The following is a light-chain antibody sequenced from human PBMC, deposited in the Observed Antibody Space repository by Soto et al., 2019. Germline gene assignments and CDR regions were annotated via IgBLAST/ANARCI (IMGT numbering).Light chain of an antibody. CDR2: AAS. V-gene: IGKV3-20*01. CDR3: QQYGTSPPT. J-gene: IGKJ3*01. Sequence: EIELTQSPGTLSLSPGERATLSCRASQTVSSNSLGWYQQKPGQAPRLLIYAASARATGIPDRFSGSGSGTDFTLTISRLEPEDFAGYCCQQYGTSPPTFGPGTKVDIK. CDR1: QTVSSNS.